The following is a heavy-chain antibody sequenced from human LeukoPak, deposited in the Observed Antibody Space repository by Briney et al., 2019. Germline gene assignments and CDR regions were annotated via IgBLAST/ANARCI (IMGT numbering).Heavy chain of an antibody. D-gene: IGHD2-8*02. CDR1: GFTFSSYA. CDR3: ARDSTGGGYFDY. V-gene: IGHV3-53*01. CDR2: IYSGGST. Sequence: GGSLRLSCAASGFTFSSYAMSWVRQAPGKGLEWVSVIYSGGSTYYADSVKGRFTISRDNSKNTLYLQMNSLRAEDTAVYYCARDSTGGGYFDYWGQGTLVTVSS. J-gene: IGHJ4*02.